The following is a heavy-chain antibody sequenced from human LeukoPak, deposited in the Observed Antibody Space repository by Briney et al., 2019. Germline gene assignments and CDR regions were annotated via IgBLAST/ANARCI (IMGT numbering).Heavy chain of an antibody. D-gene: IGHD1-7*01. J-gene: IGHJ4*02. CDR2: IIPIFGTA. CDR3: AGLNWNYWGVGYYFDY. CDR1: GGTFSSYA. Sequence: GSSVKVSCKASGGTFSSYAISWVRQAPGQGLEWMGGIIPIFGTANYAQNFQGRVTITADESTSTAYMELSSLRSEDTAVYYCAGLNWNYWGVGYYFDYWGQGTLVTVSS. V-gene: IGHV1-69*01.